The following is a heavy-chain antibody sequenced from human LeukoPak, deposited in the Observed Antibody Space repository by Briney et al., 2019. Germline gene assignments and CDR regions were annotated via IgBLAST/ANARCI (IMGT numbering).Heavy chain of an antibody. Sequence: GGSLRLSCAASGFTFSSYAMSWVRQAPGKGLEWVSGISGSGGSTHYADSVKGRFNISRDNSKNTLSLQMNSLRAEDTALYYCAKGRGSDRDGFNFSGFRSAMPFPDSWGQGTLVTVSS. V-gene: IGHV3-23*01. J-gene: IGHJ5*01. CDR2: ISGSGGST. CDR3: AKGRGSDRDGFNFSGFRSAMPFPDS. CDR1: GFTFSSYA. D-gene: IGHD5-24*01.